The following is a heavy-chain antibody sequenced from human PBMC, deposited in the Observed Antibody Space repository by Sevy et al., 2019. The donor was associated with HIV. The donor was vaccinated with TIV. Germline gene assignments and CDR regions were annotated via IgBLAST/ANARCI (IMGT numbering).Heavy chain of an antibody. CDR1: GFIFSSYE. Sequence: GGSLRLSCAASGFIFSSYEVNWVRQAPGKGLEWISYISNSGSALYYSDSAKGRFTISRDNAKNSLYLQMNSLRAEDTAVYYCARDLPHSATTVAHFDNWGQGTLVTVS. D-gene: IGHD4-4*01. V-gene: IGHV3-48*03. CDR3: ARDLPHSATTVAHFDN. CDR2: ISNSGSAL. J-gene: IGHJ4*02.